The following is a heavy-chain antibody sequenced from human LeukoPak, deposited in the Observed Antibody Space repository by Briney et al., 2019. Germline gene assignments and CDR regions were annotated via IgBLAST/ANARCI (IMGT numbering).Heavy chain of an antibody. CDR3: ARNYYDSSGYLDYYFDY. CDR1: GFTFSDYG. V-gene: IGHV3-33*01. J-gene: IGHJ4*02. CDR2: IWYDGTNK. Sequence: PGRSLRLSRAASGFTFSDYGMHWVRQAPGKGLEWVALIWYDGTNKYYVDSVKGRFTISRDNSKNTLYLQMNSLRADDTAVYYCARNYYDSSGYLDYYFDYWGQGTLVTVSS. D-gene: IGHD3-22*01.